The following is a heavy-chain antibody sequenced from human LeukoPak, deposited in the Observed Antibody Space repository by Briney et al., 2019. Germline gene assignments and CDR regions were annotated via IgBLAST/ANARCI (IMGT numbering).Heavy chain of an antibody. D-gene: IGHD2-2*01. CDR1: GFTFSSYD. CDR3: ARDCSSTSCAGAFDI. V-gene: IGHV3-13*01. J-gene: IGHJ3*02. CDR2: IGTAGDT. Sequence: GGSLRLSCAASGFTFSSYDMHWVRQATGKGLEWVAAIGTAGDTYYPGSVKGRFTISRENAKNSLYLQMNSLRAGDTAVYYCARDCSSTSCAGAFDIWGQGTMVTVSS.